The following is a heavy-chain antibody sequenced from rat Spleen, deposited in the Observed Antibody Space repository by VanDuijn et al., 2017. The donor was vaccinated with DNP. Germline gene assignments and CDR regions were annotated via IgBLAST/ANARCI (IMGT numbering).Heavy chain of an antibody. J-gene: IGHJ3*01. CDR3: TTGGAAAY. CDR2: ISYDGNRP. CDR1: GFTFTDYS. D-gene: IGHD1-2*01. V-gene: IGHV5-20*01. Sequence: EVQLVQSGGGLVQPGRSLKLSCAASGFTFTDYSMAWVRQAPQKGLEWVATISYDGNRPYYRDSVKGRFTISRDNAEGNLYLQMDSLRSEDTATYYCTTGGAAAYWGQGTLVTVSS.